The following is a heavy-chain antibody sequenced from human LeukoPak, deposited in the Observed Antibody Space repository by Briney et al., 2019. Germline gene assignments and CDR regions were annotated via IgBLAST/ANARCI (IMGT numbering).Heavy chain of an antibody. V-gene: IGHV4-34*01. CDR2: INHSGST. J-gene: IGHJ4*02. Sequence: PSETLSLTCAVYGGSFSGYYWSWIRQPPGKGLERIGEINHSGSTNYNPSLKSRVTISVDTSKSQFSLKLSSVTAADTAVYYCAGAIVVDLTRFDYWGQGTLVTVSS. CDR1: GGSFSGYY. CDR3: AGAIVVDLTRFDY. D-gene: IGHD2-15*01.